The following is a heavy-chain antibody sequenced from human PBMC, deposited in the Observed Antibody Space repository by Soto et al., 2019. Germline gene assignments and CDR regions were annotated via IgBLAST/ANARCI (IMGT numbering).Heavy chain of an antibody. Sequence: QVQLQESGPGLVKPSQTLSLTCIVSGASLSSGDYYWSWIRQPPGKGLEWIAFIDYNGNNFYNPSLKRRVTIAIDTSNNQSSLTVRSVTAADTAVYYCARERRGGDSNGGVDYWGQGTLVTVSS. J-gene: IGHJ4*02. D-gene: IGHD2-21*02. CDR2: IDYNGNN. CDR1: GASLSSGDYY. V-gene: IGHV4-30-4*01. CDR3: ARERRGGDSNGGVDY.